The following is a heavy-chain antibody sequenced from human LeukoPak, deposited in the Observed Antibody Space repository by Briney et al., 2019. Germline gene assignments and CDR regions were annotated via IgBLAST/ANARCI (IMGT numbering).Heavy chain of an antibody. CDR2: IIPIFGTA. Sequence: ASVKVSCKASGGTFSSYAISWVRQAPGQGLEWMGGIIPIFGTANYAQKFQGRVTSTTDESTSTAYMELSSLRSEDTAVYYCARGPLRYFDWSQNWFDPWGQGTLVTVSS. D-gene: IGHD3-9*01. V-gene: IGHV1-69*05. J-gene: IGHJ5*02. CDR3: ARGPLRYFDWSQNWFDP. CDR1: GGTFSSYA.